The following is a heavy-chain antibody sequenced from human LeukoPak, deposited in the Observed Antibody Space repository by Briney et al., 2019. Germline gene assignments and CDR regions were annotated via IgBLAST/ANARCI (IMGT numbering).Heavy chain of an antibody. V-gene: IGHV3-43*02. D-gene: IGHD2-15*01. Sequence: PGGSLRLSCAASGFTFDDYAMHWVRQVPGKGLEWVSVISGDGGSTNYADSVKGRFTISRDNSKNSLYLQMNSLRTEDTALYYCAKDIYSGQGSYFEHWGQGTLVTVSS. CDR3: AKDIYSGQGSYFEH. CDR2: ISGDGGST. CDR1: GFTFDDYA. J-gene: IGHJ1*01.